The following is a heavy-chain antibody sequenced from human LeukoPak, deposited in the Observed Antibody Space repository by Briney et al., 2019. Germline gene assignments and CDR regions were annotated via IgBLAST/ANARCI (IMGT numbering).Heavy chain of an antibody. V-gene: IGHV4-59*08. Sequence: PSETLSLTCTVSGVSISSYYWSWIRQPPGKGLEWNGYIYYSGSTNYNPSLKSRVTISVDTSKNQFSLKLSSVTAADTAVYYCASHYDILTGYGYWGQGTLVTVSS. CDR1: GVSISSYY. D-gene: IGHD3-9*01. J-gene: IGHJ4*02. CDR2: IYYSGST. CDR3: ASHYDILTGYGY.